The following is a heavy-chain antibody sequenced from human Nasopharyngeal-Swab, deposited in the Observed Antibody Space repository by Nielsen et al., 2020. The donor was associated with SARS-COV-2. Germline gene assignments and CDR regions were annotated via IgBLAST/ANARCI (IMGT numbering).Heavy chain of an antibody. CDR2: FDPEDGET. D-gene: IGHD4-17*01. V-gene: IGHV1-24*01. CDR3: ARDNGDYDPGYYYYYMDV. J-gene: IGHJ6*03. CDR1: GYTLTELS. Sequence: ASVKVSCKVSGYTLTELSMHWVRQAPGKGLEWMGGFDPEDGETIYAQKFQGRVTMTRDTSTSTVYMELSSLRSEDTAVYYCARDNGDYDPGYYYYYMDVWGKGTTVTVSS.